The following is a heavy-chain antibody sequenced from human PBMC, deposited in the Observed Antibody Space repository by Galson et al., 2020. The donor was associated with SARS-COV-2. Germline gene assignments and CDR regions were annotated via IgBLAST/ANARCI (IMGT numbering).Heavy chain of an antibody. CDR1: GFTFRNYA. D-gene: IGHD6-13*01. V-gene: IGHV3-23*01. J-gene: IGHJ4*02. CDR3: AKSAGAGHYLDY. CDR2: IRNSGTST. Sequence: GESLKISCAASGFTFRNYAMSWVRQAPGKGLEWVSAIRNSGTSTYYADSVKGRFTISRDNSKNTLYLQKNSLRAEDTAVYYCAKSAGAGHYLDYWGLGTLVTVSS.